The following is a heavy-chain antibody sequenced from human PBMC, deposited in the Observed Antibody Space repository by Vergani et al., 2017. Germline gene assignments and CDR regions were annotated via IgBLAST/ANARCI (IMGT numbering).Heavy chain of an antibody. CDR2: IYRTGRT. CDR1: GFSIDNGYY. CDR3: ARASRLDCSSTSCYTPYYYYYMDV. V-gene: IGHV4-38-2*01. J-gene: IGHJ6*03. D-gene: IGHD2-2*02. Sequence: QVQLQESGPGLVKPSETLSLTCAVSGFSIDNGYYWDWIRQPPGKGLEWIGSIYRTGRTHFNPSLKSRVTISVDTSNNHFSLRLNSLTAADTAVYYCARASRLDCSSTSCYTPYYYYYMDVWGKGTTVTVSS.